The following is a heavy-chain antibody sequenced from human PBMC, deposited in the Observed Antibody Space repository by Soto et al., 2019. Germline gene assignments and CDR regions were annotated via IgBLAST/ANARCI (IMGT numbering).Heavy chain of an antibody. CDR2: IIPIFGTA. CDR3: ARGEYIVVVVAGTTPYCSGMDV. Sequence: RVRHKTEQGLEWMGGIIPIFGTANYAQKFQGRVTITADKSTSTAYMELSSLRSEDTAVYYCARGEYIVVVVAGTTPYCSGMDVCAQGT. D-gene: IGHD2-15*01. V-gene: IGHV1-69*06. J-gene: IGHJ6*01.